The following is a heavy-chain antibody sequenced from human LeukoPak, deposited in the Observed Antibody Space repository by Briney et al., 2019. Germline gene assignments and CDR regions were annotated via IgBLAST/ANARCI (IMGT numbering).Heavy chain of an antibody. V-gene: IGHV3-49*04. Sequence: GGSLRLSCTASGFTFVDYAVSWVRQVPGRRLECVGFIRSKAYGGTSEYAASVKGRFTISRDDSKSIAYLQMNSLKTEDTAVYYCTRDYGDYKGDYWGQGTLVTVSS. D-gene: IGHD4-17*01. CDR2: IRSKAYGGTS. CDR3: TRDYGDYKGDY. CDR1: GFTFVDYA. J-gene: IGHJ4*02.